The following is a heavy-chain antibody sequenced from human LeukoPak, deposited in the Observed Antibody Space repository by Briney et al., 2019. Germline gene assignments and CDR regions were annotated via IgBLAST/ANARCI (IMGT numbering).Heavy chain of an antibody. V-gene: IGHV3-30*18. CDR1: GYTFTSYY. Sequence: SCKASGYTFTSYYMHWVRQAPGKGLEWVAVISYDGSNKYYADSVKGRLTISRDNSKNTLYLQMNSLRAEDTAVYYCAKDRRAPPYYYDSSGYSNRYYYGMDVWGQGTTVTVSS. J-gene: IGHJ6*02. D-gene: IGHD3-22*01. CDR2: ISYDGSNK. CDR3: AKDRRAPPYYYDSSGYSNRYYYGMDV.